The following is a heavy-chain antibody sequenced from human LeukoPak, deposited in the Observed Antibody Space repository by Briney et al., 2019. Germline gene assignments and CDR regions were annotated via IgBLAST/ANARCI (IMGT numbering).Heavy chain of an antibody. J-gene: IGHJ6*02. Sequence: GGSLRLSCVASGFTFSSYAMSWVRQAPGKGLEWVSGISGSGGSTYYADSVKGRFTISRDNSKNTLYLQMNSLRAEDTAVYYCAKGPYSGSYPYYYYYGMDVWGQGTTVTVSS. D-gene: IGHD1-26*01. CDR1: GFTFSSYA. CDR3: AKGPYSGSYPYYYYYGMDV. CDR2: ISGSGGST. V-gene: IGHV3-23*01.